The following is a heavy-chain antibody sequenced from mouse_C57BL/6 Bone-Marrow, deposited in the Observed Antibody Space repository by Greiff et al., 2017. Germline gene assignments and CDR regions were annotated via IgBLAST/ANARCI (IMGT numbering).Heavy chain of an antibody. V-gene: IGHV5-17*01. CDR3: ARNYSNYEALTY. J-gene: IGHJ3*01. Sequence: EVQLVESGGGLVKPGGSLKLSCAASGFTFSDSGMHWVRQAPEKGLEWVAYISSGSSTIYYADTVKGRYTISRDNAKNTLFLQMTSLRSEDTAMXYCARNYSNYEALTYWGQGTLVTVSA. CDR2: ISSGSSTI. D-gene: IGHD2-5*01. CDR1: GFTFSDSG.